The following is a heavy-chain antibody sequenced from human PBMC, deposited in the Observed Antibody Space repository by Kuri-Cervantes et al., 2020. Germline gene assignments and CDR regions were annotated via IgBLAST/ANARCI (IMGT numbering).Heavy chain of an antibody. V-gene: IGHV4-59*01. D-gene: IGHD5-18*01. CDR2: IYYSGST. Sequence: ESLKISCTVSGDSISSYYWSWIRQPPGKGLEWIGYIYYSGSTNYNPSLKSRVTISVDTSKNQFSLKLSSVTAADTAVYYCANGRGTGVSYGPEFDYWGQGTLVTVSS. J-gene: IGHJ4*02. CDR1: GDSISSYY. CDR3: ANGRGTGVSYGPEFDY.